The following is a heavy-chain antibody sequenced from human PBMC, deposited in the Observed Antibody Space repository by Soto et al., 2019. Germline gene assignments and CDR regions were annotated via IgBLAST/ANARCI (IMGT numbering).Heavy chain of an antibody. CDR2: AYYSGDT. Sequence: SETLSLTCSVSGGSISRYYWSWIRQPPGKGLEWIGYAYYSGDTGYNPSLKSRVTMAVDTSKSQVSLKLSSVTAADTAVYYCARDRSXYGGGGTGEVKENWFDPWGQGALVTVSS. V-gene: IGHV4-59*01. D-gene: IGHD3-22*01. J-gene: IGHJ5*02. CDR3: ARDRSXYGGGGTGEVKENWFDP. CDR1: GGSISRYY.